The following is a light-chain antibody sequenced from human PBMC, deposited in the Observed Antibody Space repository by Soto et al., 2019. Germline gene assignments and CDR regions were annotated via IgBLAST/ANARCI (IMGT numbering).Light chain of an antibody. J-gene: IGKJ5*01. CDR1: QSVSNS. CDR3: QQRSSWTIT. Sequence: EIVLTQSPATLSLSPGERVTLSGRASQSVSNSLAWYQKKPGQHPRLLIYDVSNRAAGIPARFSGSGSGTDFNLTISRLETEDFAVYECQQRSSWTITFGQGTRLETK. V-gene: IGKV3-11*01. CDR2: DVS.